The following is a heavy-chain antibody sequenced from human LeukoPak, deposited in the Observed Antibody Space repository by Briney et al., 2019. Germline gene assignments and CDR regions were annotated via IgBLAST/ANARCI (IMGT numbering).Heavy chain of an antibody. Sequence: SGTLSLTCAVSGGSISSSNWWSWVRQPPGKGLEWIGEIYHSGSTNYNPSLKSRVTMSVDTSKNQVSLKLSSVTAADTAVYYCARATYSSGPFGYWGQGTLVTVSS. V-gene: IGHV4-4*02. J-gene: IGHJ4*02. CDR2: IYHSGST. CDR1: GGSISSSNW. CDR3: ARATYSSGPFGY. D-gene: IGHD6-19*01.